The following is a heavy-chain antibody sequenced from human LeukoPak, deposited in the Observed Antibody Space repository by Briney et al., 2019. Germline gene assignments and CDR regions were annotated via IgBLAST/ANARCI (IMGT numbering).Heavy chain of an antibody. CDR2: ISASGDNT. CDR1: GFTFSSFG. D-gene: IGHD3-22*01. J-gene: IGHJ4*02. Sequence: PGGSLRLSCAASGFTFSSFGMSWVRQAPGKGLEWVSGISASGDNTNSADSVKGRFTISRDNSKNMLYLQMNSLRAEDTAVYYCAKIGSSSGYDYWGQGTLVTVSS. V-gene: IGHV3-23*01. CDR3: AKIGSSSGYDY.